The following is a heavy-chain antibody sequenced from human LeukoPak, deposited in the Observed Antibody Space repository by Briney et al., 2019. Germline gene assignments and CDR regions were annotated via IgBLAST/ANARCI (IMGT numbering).Heavy chain of an antibody. D-gene: IGHD4-17*01. CDR3: AREDYGDYGWFDP. J-gene: IGHJ5*02. CDR2: ISSSSSYI. CDR1: GFTFSTYS. Sequence: GGSLRLSCAASGFTFSTYSMNWVRQAPGKGLEWVSSISSSSSYIYYADSVKGRFTISRDNAKNSLYLQMNSLRAEDTAVYYCAREDYGDYGWFDPWGQGTLVTVSS. V-gene: IGHV3-21*01.